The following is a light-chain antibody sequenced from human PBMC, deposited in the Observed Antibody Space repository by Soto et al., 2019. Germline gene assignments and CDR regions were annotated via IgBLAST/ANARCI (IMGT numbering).Light chain of an antibody. CDR1: QSISSW. CDR2: KAS. J-gene: IGKJ4*01. V-gene: IGKV1-5*03. CDR3: QQYNSYPLT. Sequence: DIQMTKSPSTLSASVGDRVTITCRASQSISSWLAWYQQKPGKAPNLLIYKASSLESGVPSRFSGSVSGTEFTPTSSSLQTDDFATYYCQQYNSYPLTFGGGTKVEIK.